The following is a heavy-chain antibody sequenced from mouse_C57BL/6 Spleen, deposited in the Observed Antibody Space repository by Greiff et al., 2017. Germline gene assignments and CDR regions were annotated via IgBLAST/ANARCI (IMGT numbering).Heavy chain of an antibody. CDR2: IYPRSGNT. Sequence: VKVVESGAELARPGASVKLSCKASGYTFTSYGISWVKQRPGQGLEWIGAIYPRSGNTYYNEKFKGQATLTADKTSSTAYMELRSLTSEDSAVYYCASHYGSSSGFAYWGQGTLVTVSA. CDR3: ASHYGSSSGFAY. J-gene: IGHJ3*01. CDR1: GYTFTSYG. D-gene: IGHD1-1*01. V-gene: IGHV1-81*01.